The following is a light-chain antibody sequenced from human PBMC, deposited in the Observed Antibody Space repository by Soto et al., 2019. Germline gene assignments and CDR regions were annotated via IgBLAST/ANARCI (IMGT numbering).Light chain of an antibody. CDR2: GVS. J-gene: IGKJ5*01. CDR1: QSVSRNY. V-gene: IGKV3-20*01. Sequence: EIVWTQSPGTRSLSPGEGATLSCRASQSVSRNYFAWHQQKPGQAPRLLISGVSSRAIGISARFSGSGSGTDFTLTISRLEPEDSAVYYCQQYGDLPITLGRGTRLEIK. CDR3: QQYGDLPIT.